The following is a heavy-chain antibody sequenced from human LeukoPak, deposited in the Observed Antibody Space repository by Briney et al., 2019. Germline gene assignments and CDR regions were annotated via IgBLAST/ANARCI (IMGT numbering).Heavy chain of an antibody. J-gene: IGHJ4*02. CDR3: AKDVGYYDSSGYYNY. CDR2: ISGSGGST. V-gene: IGHV3-23*01. D-gene: IGHD3-22*01. CDR1: GFTFSSYA. Sequence: GGSLRLSCAASGFTFSSYAMSWVRQAPGKGLEWVSAISGSGGSTYYADSVKGRFTISRDNSKNTLYLQMNSLRAEDTAVYYCAKDVGYYDSSGYYNYWGQGTLVTVSS.